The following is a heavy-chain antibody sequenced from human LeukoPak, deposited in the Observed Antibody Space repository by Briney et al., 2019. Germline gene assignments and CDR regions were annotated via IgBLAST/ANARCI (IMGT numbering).Heavy chain of an antibody. J-gene: IGHJ2*01. V-gene: IGHV3-74*01. CDR3: ARVGTGSWYFDL. Sequence: GGSLRLSCAAPGFTFSNYWMHWVRQAPGKGLVWVSRINPDGGRICYADSVQGRFTISRDNAKNTVYLQMNSLRAEDTAVYYCARVGTGSWYFDLWGRGTLVTFSS. D-gene: IGHD3-10*01. CDR1: GFTFSNYW. CDR2: INPDGGRI.